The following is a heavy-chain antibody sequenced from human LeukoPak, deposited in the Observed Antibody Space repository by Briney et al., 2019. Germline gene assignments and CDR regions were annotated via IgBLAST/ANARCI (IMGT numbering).Heavy chain of an antibody. V-gene: IGHV3-48*01. CDR2: ISSSSSTI. D-gene: IGHD4-11*01. CDR1: GFTFSSYS. J-gene: IGHJ6*03. Sequence: GGSLRLSCAASGFTFSSYSMNWVRQAPGKGLEWVSYISSSSSTIYYADSVKGRFTISRDNAKNSLYLQMNSLRAEGTAVYYCARATTVTAGYYYYMDIWGKGTTVTVSS. CDR3: ARATTVTAGYYYYMDI.